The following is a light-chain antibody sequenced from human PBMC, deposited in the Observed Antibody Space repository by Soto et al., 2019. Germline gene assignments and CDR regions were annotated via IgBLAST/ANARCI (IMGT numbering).Light chain of an antibody. CDR1: SSNIVAGYD. V-gene: IGLV1-40*01. Sequence: QSVLTQPPSVSGAPGQRVTISCTGSSSNIVAGYDVHWYQQLPGTAPKLLIYGNSNRPSGVPDRFSGSKSGTSASLAITGFQAEDEADYYCQSYDSSLNGRVFGTGTKLTVL. CDR3: QSYDSSLNGRV. CDR2: GNS. J-gene: IGLJ1*01.